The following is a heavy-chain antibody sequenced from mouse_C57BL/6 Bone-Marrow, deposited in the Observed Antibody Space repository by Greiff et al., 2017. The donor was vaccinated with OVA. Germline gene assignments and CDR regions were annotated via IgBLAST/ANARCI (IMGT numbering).Heavy chain of an antibody. Sequence: QVQLQQPGAELVKPGASVKLSCKASGYTFTSYWMQWVKQRPGQGLEWIGEIDPSDSYTNYNQKFKGKATLTVDTSSSKAYMQLSSLTSEDSAVYYCARLGLWYYGSSPWFAYWGQGTLVTVSA. CDR3: ARLGLWYYGSSPWFAY. D-gene: IGHD1-1*01. J-gene: IGHJ3*01. CDR1: GYTFTSYW. CDR2: IDPSDSYT. V-gene: IGHV1-50*01.